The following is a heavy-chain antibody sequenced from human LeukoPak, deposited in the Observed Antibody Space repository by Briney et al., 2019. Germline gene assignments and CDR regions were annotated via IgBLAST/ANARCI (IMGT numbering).Heavy chain of an antibody. CDR2: IKSKTDGGTT. D-gene: IGHD4-23*01. CDR3: TTGGGTMDF. V-gene: IGHV3-15*01. J-gene: IGHJ4*02. CDR1: GGTFSSYA. Sequence: SCKASGGTFSSYAISWVRQAPGKGLEWVGHIKSKTDGGTTDYAAPVKGRFTISRDDSKNTLSLETNSLKTEDTAVYYCTTGGGTMDFWGQGTLVTVSS.